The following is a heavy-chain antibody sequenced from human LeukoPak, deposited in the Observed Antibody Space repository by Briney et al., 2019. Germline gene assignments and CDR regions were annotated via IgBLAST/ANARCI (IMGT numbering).Heavy chain of an antibody. CDR1: GYTFTSYG. D-gene: IGHD3-22*01. V-gene: IGHV1-18*01. J-gene: IGHJ6*03. CDR2: ISAYNGNT. Sequence: GASVKVSCKASGYTFTSYGISWVRQAPGQGLEWMGWISAYNGNTNYAQKLQGRVTMTTDTSTSTAYMELRSLRSDDTAVYYCARENYYDSSGYYSYYYYMDVWGKGTTVTISS. CDR3: ARENYYDSSGYYSYYYYMDV.